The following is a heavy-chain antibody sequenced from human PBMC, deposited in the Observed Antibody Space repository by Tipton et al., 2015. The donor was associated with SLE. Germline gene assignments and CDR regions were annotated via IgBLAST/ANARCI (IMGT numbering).Heavy chain of an antibody. D-gene: IGHD5-24*01. CDR1: GFTFQDFA. Sequence: SLRLSCAASGFTFQDFAMHWVRQAPGKGLEWVSSINWNSHNVDYADSLEGRFTISRDNARNSLYLEMRSLRPEDTALYYCIKDRDPFFWHITFDVWGQGTMVTVSS. V-gene: IGHV3-9*01. J-gene: IGHJ3*01. CDR2: INWNSHNV. CDR3: IKDRDPFFWHITFDV.